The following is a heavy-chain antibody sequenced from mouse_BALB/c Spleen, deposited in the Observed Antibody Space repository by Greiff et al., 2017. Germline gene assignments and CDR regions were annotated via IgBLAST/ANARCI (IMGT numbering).Heavy chain of an antibody. CDR2: INPGSGGT. V-gene: IGHV1-54*01. D-gene: IGHD1-1*01. J-gene: IGHJ4*01. CDR1: GYAFTNYL. CDR3: ARGYGSSPRLSMDY. Sequence: QVQLQQSGAELVRPGTSVKVSCKASGYAFTNYLIEWVKQRPGQGLEWIGVINPGSGGTNYNEKFKGKATLTADKSSSTAYMQLSSLTSDDSAVYFCARGYGSSPRLSMDYWGQGTSVTVSS.